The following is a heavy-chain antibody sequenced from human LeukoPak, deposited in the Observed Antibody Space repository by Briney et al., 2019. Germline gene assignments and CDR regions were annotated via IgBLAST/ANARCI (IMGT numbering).Heavy chain of an antibody. CDR1: GFTFGGYG. D-gene: IGHD2-15*01. V-gene: IGHV3-30*02. J-gene: IGHJ3*01. CDR2: LGNDGSEK. Sequence: GGSLRLSWAALGFTFGGYGMHWFGRAQAKGWGGGPFLGNDGSEKYYADSVKGRFTISRDNSKNTVYLQMNSLRAEDTAVYYCAREYCSGGNCNKQDAFDLWGQGTVVTVSS. CDR3: AREYCSGGNCNKQDAFDL.